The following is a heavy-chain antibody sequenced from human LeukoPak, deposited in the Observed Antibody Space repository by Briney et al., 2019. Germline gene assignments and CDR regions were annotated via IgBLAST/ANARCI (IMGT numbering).Heavy chain of an antibody. D-gene: IGHD6-13*01. Sequence: SETLSLTCTVSGGSISSSNYYWGWIRQPPGKGLEWIGSIYYSGSTYYNPSLKSRVTISVDTAKNQFALRLSSVTAAEPGWDFCASIPGIAAYWGQGPLVPVSS. CDR2: IYYSGST. V-gene: IGHV4-39*06. CDR3: ASIPGIAAY. J-gene: IGHJ4*02. CDR1: GGSISSSNYY.